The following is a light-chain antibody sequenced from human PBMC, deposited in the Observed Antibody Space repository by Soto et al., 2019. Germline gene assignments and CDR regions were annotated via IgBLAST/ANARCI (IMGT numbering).Light chain of an antibody. CDR1: SSDVGGYNY. CDR2: EVT. V-gene: IGLV2-8*01. J-gene: IGLJ3*02. CDR3: SSYAGNNVWV. Sequence: QSALTQPASVSGSPGQSITISCTGTSSDVGGYNYVSWYQQHPGKAPKVMIYEVTKRPSGVPARFSGSRSGNTASLTVSGLQAEDEADYYCSSYAGNNVWVFGGGTKLTVL.